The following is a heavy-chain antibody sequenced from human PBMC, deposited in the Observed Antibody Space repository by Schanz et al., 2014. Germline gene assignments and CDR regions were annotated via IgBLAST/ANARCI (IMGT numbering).Heavy chain of an antibody. V-gene: IGHV1-18*01. J-gene: IGHJ5*02. CDR2: ISVYTGNT. Sequence: QVQLVQSGAEVKKPGASVRVSCNASGYTFTTYAMSWVRQAPGQGLEWVGWISVYTGNTKYGQKVQGRVTMTADTSTNTAYMELRSLRSDDTAVYYCAKAEYDILTDSYSRLDPWGQGTLVTVSS. D-gene: IGHD3-9*01. CDR1: GYTFTTYA. CDR3: AKAEYDILTDSYSRLDP.